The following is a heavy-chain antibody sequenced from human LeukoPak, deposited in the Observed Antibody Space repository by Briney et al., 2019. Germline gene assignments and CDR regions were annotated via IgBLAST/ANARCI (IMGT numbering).Heavy chain of an antibody. CDR1: EFSFRTYT. J-gene: IGHJ4*02. D-gene: IGHD6-19*01. CDR3: AKTTTTGWK. CDR2: INSNSRYI. V-gene: IGHV3-21*01. Sequence: GGSLRLSCADSEFSFRTYTMNWVRQAPGKGLEWVSSINSNSRYIYYADSVKGRFTISRDNAKNSLYLQMNSLRAEDTAVYYCAKTTTTGWKWGQGTLITVSS.